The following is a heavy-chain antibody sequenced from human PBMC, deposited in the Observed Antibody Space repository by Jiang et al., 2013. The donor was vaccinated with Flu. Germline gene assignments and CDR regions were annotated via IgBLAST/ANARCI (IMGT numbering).Heavy chain of an antibody. CDR3: ARAPIGAYTTSSPSWYFDL. D-gene: IGHD6-6*01. CDR2: VSYSGYT. Sequence: GLVKPSETLSLTCTVSGGSLTKNYWSWVRQSPGKGLEWIGFVSYSGYTNYNPSLESRVTISVDTSKNQFSLRLTSVTASDTAVYFCARAPIGAYTTSSPSWYFDLWGRGTLTTVSS. V-gene: IGHV4-59*01. CDR1: GGSLTKNY. J-gene: IGHJ2*01.